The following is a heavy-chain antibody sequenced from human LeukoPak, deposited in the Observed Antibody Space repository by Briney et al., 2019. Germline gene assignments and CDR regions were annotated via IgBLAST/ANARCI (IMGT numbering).Heavy chain of an antibody. Sequence: GGSLRLSCAASGFTFSSYGMHWVRQAPGKGLEWVANIKKDGSEKYYVDSVKGRFSISRDNAKNSLYLQMNSLRAEDTALYYCVTGWSFAYWGQGTLVTVSS. CDR3: VTGWSFAY. J-gene: IGHJ4*02. CDR2: IKKDGSEK. D-gene: IGHD6-19*01. V-gene: IGHV3-7*01. CDR1: GFTFSSYG.